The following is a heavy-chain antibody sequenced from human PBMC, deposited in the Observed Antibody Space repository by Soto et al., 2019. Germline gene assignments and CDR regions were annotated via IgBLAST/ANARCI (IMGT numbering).Heavy chain of an antibody. J-gene: IGHJ4*02. CDR2: IFHSGRT. Sequence: SETLSLTCAVSGGTIASTNYWTWVRQPPGKGLEWIGEIFHSGRTNYNPSLESRVSVSVDTSKNQFSLKVSGVSAADTAVYYCATSQKGYNWNYFDHWGQGALVTVS. D-gene: IGHD1-20*01. V-gene: IGHV4-4*02. CDR1: GGTIASTNY. CDR3: ATSQKGYNWNYFDH.